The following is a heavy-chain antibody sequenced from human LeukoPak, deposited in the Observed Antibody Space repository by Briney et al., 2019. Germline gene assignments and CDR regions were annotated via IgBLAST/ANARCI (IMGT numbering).Heavy chain of an antibody. CDR1: GFTFDDYA. J-gene: IGHJ3*02. CDR2: ISWNSGSI. D-gene: IGHD3-22*01. V-gene: IGHV3-9*01. Sequence: GGSLRLSCAASGFTFDDYAMHWVRQAPGKGLEWVSGISWNSGSIGYADSVKGRFTISRDNAKNSLYLQMNSLRAEDTALYYCAKDTGYYYDSSGYFLGENAYDIWGQGTMVTVSS. CDR3: AKDTGYYYDSSGYFLGENAYDI.